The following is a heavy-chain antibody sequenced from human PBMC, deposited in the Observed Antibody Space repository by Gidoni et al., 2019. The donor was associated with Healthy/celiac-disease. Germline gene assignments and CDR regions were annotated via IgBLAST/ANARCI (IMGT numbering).Heavy chain of an antibody. V-gene: IGHV1-58*01. CDR2: IFVARGNT. D-gene: IGHD1-26*01. Sequence: QNQLVQSGPEVKKPGTSVKVSCQTSGLTFSGAAVQWVRQARGQRLEWMGWIFVARGNTNYAQKFQERVTITRDMSTSTVHMELSSLTVEDTAVYYCAAVPGRAVVQPPDLWGQGTLVTVSS. CDR3: AAVPGRAVVQPPDL. CDR1: GLTFSGAA. J-gene: IGHJ5*02.